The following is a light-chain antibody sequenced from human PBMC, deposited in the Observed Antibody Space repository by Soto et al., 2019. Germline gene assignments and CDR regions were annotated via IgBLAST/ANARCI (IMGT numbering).Light chain of an antibody. Sequence: DIQMTQSPSTLSASVGDRVTITCRASESINRRLAWYQQKPGSAPKLLIYKSSTLESGVPSRFSGSGYGTEFTLTISGRQPDDFATYYCQRFDSSNAMYFFGPGTKVDIK. CDR2: KSS. J-gene: IGKJ2*01. CDR1: ESINRR. V-gene: IGKV1-5*03. CDR3: QRFDSSNAMYF.